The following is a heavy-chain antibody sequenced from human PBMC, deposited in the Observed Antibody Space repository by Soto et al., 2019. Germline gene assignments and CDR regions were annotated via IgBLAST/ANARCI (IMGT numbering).Heavy chain of an antibody. Sequence: SETLSLTCTVSGGSISSTDYFWAWIRQSPGKGLEWIGYIYYSGNTNYNPSLKSRVTLSVDTSKNQFSLKLSSVTAADTAIYYCARSGVTGIVIPSHWFDPWGQGTLVTVSS. V-gene: IGHV4-61*05. D-gene: IGHD2-21*02. J-gene: IGHJ5*02. CDR1: GGSISSTDYF. CDR3: ARSGVTGIVIPSHWFDP. CDR2: IYYSGNT.